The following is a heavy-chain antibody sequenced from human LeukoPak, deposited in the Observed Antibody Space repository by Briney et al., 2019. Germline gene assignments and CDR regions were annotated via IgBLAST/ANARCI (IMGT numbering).Heavy chain of an antibody. CDR3: ARDDWYGGDWFDP. V-gene: IGHV4-39*07. D-gene: IGHD3-9*01. J-gene: IGHJ5*02. Sequence: SETLSLTCTVSGGSISSSSYYWGWIRQPPGKGLEWLGSIYYSGSTYYNPSLKSRVTISVDTSKNQFSLKLSSVTAADTAVYYCARDDWYGGDWFDPWGQGTLVTVSS. CDR2: IYYSGST. CDR1: GGSISSSSYY.